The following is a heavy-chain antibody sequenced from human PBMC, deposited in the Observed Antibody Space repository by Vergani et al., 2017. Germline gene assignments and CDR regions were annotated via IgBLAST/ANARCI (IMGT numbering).Heavy chain of an antibody. D-gene: IGHD2-2*01. Sequence: QVQLVQSGAEVKKPGASVKVSCKVSGYTLTELSMHWVRQAPGKGLEWMGGFDPEDGETIYAQKFQGRVTMTEDTSTDTAYMELSSLRSEDTAVYYCAPDNIVVVPAASFRGAFDIWGQGTMVTVSS. J-gene: IGHJ3*02. CDR1: GYTLTELS. V-gene: IGHV1-24*01. CDR3: APDNIVVVPAASFRGAFDI. CDR2: FDPEDGET.